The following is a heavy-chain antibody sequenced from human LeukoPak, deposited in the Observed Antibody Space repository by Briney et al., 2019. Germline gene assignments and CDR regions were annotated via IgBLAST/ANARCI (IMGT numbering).Heavy chain of an antibody. CDR1: GLTVNDNY. Sequence: GGSLRLSCAASGLTVNDNYMSWVRQDPGKGLEWVSIIHSDGNIHYADSVQGRFTISRDNSRNTLYLQMNNLRAEDTAVYYCARDRGYTMDVWGQGTTVTVSS. CDR2: IHSDGNI. J-gene: IGHJ6*02. D-gene: IGHD5-18*01. CDR3: ARDRGYTMDV. V-gene: IGHV3-53*01.